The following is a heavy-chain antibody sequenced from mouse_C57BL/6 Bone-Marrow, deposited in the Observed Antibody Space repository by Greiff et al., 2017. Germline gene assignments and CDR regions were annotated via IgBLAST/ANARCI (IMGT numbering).Heavy chain of an antibody. Sequence: VQLQQPGAELVRPGTSVKLSCKASGYTFTSYWMHWVKQRPGQGLEWIGVIDPSDSYTKYNQKFKGKATLTVDTSSSTAYMQHSSLTSEDSAVYYCARRRAYSALGFDYWGQGTTLTVSS. CDR3: ARRRAYSALGFDY. D-gene: IGHD2-12*01. V-gene: IGHV1-59*01. J-gene: IGHJ2*01. CDR1: GYTFTSYW. CDR2: IDPSDSYT.